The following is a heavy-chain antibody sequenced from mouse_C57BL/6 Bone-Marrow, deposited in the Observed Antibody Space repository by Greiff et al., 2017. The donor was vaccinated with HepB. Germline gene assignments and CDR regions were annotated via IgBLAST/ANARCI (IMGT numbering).Heavy chain of an antibody. CDR3: ARGYYGNSWFAY. J-gene: IGHJ3*01. V-gene: IGHV14-2*01. D-gene: IGHD2-1*01. CDR2: IDPEDGET. Sequence: DVKLVESGAELVKPGASVKLSCTASGFNIKDYYMHWVKQRTEQGLEWIGRIDPEDGETKYAPKFQGKATITADTSSNTAYLQLSSLTSEDTAVYYCARGYYGNSWFAYWGQGTLVTVSA. CDR1: GFNIKDYY.